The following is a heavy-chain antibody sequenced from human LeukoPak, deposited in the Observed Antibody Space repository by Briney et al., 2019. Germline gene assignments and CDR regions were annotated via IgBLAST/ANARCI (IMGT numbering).Heavy chain of an antibody. CDR2: IYYSGST. Sequence: SETLSLTCTVSGGPISSSSYYWGWIRQPPGKGLEWIGSIYYSGSTYYNPSLKSRVTISVDTSKNQFSLKLSSVTAADTAVYYCARVKNSIVLMVYAIQLWFDPWGQGTLVTVSS. D-gene: IGHD2-8*01. J-gene: IGHJ5*02. CDR1: GGPISSSSYY. CDR3: ARVKNSIVLMVYAIQLWFDP. V-gene: IGHV4-39*01.